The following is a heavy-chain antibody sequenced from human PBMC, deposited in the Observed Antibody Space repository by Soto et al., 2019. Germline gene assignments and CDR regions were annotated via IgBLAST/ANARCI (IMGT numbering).Heavy chain of an antibody. J-gene: IGHJ5*02. CDR3: ARHVVVPAAIGGGWFDP. V-gene: IGHV4-39*01. CDR1: GGSISSSSYY. Sequence: LSLTCTVSGGSISSSSYYWGWIRQPPGKGLEWIGSIYYSGSTYYNPSLKSRVTISVDTSKNQFSLKLSSVTAADTAVYYCARHVVVPAAIGGGWFDPWGQGTLVTVSS. CDR2: IYYSGST. D-gene: IGHD2-2*01.